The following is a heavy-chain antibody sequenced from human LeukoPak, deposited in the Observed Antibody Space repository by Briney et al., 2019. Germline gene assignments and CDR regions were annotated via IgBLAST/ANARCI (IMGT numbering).Heavy chain of an antibody. J-gene: IGHJ4*02. CDR2: INPNSGGT. V-gene: IGHV1-2*02. D-gene: IGHD5-12*01. Sequence: ASVKVSCKASGYTFTGYHMHWVRQAPGQGLEWMGWINPNSGGTNYAQKFQGRVTMTRDTSISTAYMELSRLRSDDTAVYYCARVCRDGYNSPFDYWGQGTLVTVSS. CDR3: ARVCRDGYNSPFDY. CDR1: GYTFTGYH.